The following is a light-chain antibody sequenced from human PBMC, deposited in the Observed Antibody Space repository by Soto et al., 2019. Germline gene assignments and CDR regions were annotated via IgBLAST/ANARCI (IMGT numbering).Light chain of an antibody. CDR2: DAS. CDR3: EQRTHWPPMYA. CDR1: QSVSSY. J-gene: IGKJ2*01. Sequence: EVVLTQSPATLSLSPGERATLSCRASQSVSSYLAWYQQKPGQPPRLLIYDASTTATGIPARFSGSGSGTDLTLTISSLEPEAFAVYYCEQRTHWPPMYAFGQGTKLEIK. V-gene: IGKV3-11*01.